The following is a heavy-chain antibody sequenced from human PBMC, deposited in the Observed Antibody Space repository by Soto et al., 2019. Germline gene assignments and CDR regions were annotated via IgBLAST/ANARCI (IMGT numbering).Heavy chain of an antibody. J-gene: IGHJ4*02. CDR1: GDTFTDYY. CDR3: ARGGNVVVVTAALDY. Sequence: DSVKVSCKASGDTFTDYYIHWVRQAPGQGLEWMGTVNPSGGHTTYAQHFLGRVTMTRDTSTSTLYMELTSLTSDDTAIYYCARGGNVVVVTAALDYWGQVNLVTVSS. CDR2: VNPSGGHT. D-gene: IGHD2-21*02. V-gene: IGHV1-46*01.